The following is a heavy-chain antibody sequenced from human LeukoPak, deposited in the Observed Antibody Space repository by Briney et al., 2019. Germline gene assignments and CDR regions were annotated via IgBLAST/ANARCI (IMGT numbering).Heavy chain of an antibody. CDR1: GFTFSTFW. CDR2: IKEDGSEK. Sequence: HSGGSLRLSCAGSGFTFSTFWMSWVRQAPGKGLEWVANIKEDGSEKYYVDSMKGRFTVSRDNAKNSLYPQMDSLRAEDTAVYYCARGGTFVSDYWGQGTLVTVSS. J-gene: IGHJ4*02. D-gene: IGHD1-1*01. V-gene: IGHV3-7*01. CDR3: ARGGTFVSDY.